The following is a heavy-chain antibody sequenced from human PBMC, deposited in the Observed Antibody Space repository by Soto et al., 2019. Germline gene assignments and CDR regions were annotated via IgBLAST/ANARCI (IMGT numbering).Heavy chain of an antibody. Sequence: TSETLSLTCTVSGGSISSGDYYWSWIRQPPGKGLEWIGYIYYSGSANYNPSLKSRVTISVDTSRNQFSLKLNSVTAADTAVYFCARATYYSDTGGSPPLDYWGQGTLVTVSS. D-gene: IGHD3-22*01. J-gene: IGHJ4*02. CDR2: IYYSGSA. V-gene: IGHV4-30-4*01. CDR1: GGSISSGDYY. CDR3: ARATYYSDTGGSPPLDY.